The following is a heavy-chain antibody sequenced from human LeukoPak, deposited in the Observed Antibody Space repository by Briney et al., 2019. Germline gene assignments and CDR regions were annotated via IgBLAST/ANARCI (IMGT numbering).Heavy chain of an antibody. Sequence: ASVKVSCKASGYTFTGYYIHWVRQAPGQGLEWMGWINPNSGGPNYAQKFQGRVTMTRDTSTSTVYMELSSLRSEDTAVYYCARDSPVYYDSSGYYYPTYYFDYWGQGTLVTVSS. D-gene: IGHD3-22*01. CDR2: INPNSGGP. J-gene: IGHJ4*02. CDR1: GYTFTGYY. V-gene: IGHV1-2*02. CDR3: ARDSPVYYDSSGYYYPTYYFDY.